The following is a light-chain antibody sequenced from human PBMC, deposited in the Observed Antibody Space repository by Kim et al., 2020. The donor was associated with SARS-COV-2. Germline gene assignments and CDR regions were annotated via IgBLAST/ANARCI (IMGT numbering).Light chain of an antibody. CDR2: AAS. CDR1: QSISSY. J-gene: IGKJ1*01. Sequence: DIKMTQSPSSLSASVVDRVTITCRASQSISSYLNWYQQKPGKAPKLLIYAASSLQSGVPSRFSGSGSGTDFTLTISSLQPEDFATYYCQRSYSTPRTFGQGTKVDIK. V-gene: IGKV1-39*01. CDR3: QRSYSTPRT.